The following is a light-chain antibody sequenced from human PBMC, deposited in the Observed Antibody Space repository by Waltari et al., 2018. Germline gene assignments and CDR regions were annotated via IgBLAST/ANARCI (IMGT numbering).Light chain of an antibody. CDR1: QFINTY. Sequence: DIQMAQSPSSLSASVGDRVTITCRASQFINTYLNWYQHRPGEAPKLLIYDASVLESRVPSRFSGSGSATDFTLTISSLQPEDIGTYYCQQSFSNPPWTFGQGTKVEV. CDR2: DAS. V-gene: IGKV1-39*01. CDR3: QQSFSNPPWT. J-gene: IGKJ1*01.